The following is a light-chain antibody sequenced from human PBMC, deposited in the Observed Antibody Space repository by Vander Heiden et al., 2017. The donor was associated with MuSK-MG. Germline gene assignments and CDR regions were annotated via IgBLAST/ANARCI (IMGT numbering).Light chain of an antibody. CDR1: QSVSSY. V-gene: IGKV3-11*01. Sequence: VLTQSPATLSLSPGERATLSCRASQSVSSYLAWYQQKPGQAPRLLIYDASNRATGIPARFSGSGSGTDFTLTISSLEPEDFAVYYCQQRSNWPLTFGGGTKVEIK. J-gene: IGKJ4*01. CDR3: QQRSNWPLT. CDR2: DAS.